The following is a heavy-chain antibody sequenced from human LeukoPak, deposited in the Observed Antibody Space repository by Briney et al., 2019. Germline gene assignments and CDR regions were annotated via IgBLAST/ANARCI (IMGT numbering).Heavy chain of an antibody. CDR3: ARHSSGYFQYSNSDY. CDR2: FYHSGST. CDR1: SYSISSGYY. D-gene: IGHD3-22*01. J-gene: IGHJ4*02. V-gene: IGHV4-38-2*01. Sequence: SETLSLTCVVSSYSISSGYYWGWIRQPPGKGLEWIGSFYHSGSTYYNPSLKSRVTISVDTSKNQFSLKLSSLTAADTAVYYCARHSSGYFQYSNSDYWGQGTLVTVSS.